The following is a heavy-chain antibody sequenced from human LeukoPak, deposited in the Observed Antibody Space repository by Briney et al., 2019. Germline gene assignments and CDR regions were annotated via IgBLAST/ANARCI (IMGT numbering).Heavy chain of an antibody. CDR3: AREYSAFDLHYYFYMDV. J-gene: IGHJ6*03. CDR1: GGSISSGGYY. V-gene: IGHV4-31*03. CDR2: SFHSGGT. D-gene: IGHD5-12*01. Sequence: SETLSLTCTVSGGSISSGGYYWTWIRQHPGKGLEWIGFSFHSGGTYYNPSLKSRLTISVDTTKNQFSLKLRSVTAADTAVYYCAREYSAFDLHYYFYMDVWGKGTTVTVSS.